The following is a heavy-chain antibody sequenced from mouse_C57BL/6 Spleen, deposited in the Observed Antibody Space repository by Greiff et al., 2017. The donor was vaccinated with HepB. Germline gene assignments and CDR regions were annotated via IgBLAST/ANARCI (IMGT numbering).Heavy chain of an antibody. CDR3: ARRRPYYYAMDY. Sequence: QVTLKESGPGILQSSQTLSLSCSFSGFSLSTSGMGVSWIRHPSGKGLEWLVHTYWDDAKRYNPSLKSRHTTSKATSRNQVFLKSTSVDTAETATYYCARRRPYYYAMDYWGKGTSVTVAS. CDR1: GFSLSTSGMG. V-gene: IGHV8-12*01. CDR2: TYWDDAK. J-gene: IGHJ4*01.